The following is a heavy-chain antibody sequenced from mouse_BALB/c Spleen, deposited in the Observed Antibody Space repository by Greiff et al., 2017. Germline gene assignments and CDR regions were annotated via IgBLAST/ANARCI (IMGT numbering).Heavy chain of an antibody. D-gene: IGHD1-1*01. CDR1: GFNIKDYY. CDR2: IDPENGDT. Sequence: EVKLQESGAELVRSGASVKLSCTASGFNIKDYYMHWVKQRPEQGLEWIGWIDPENGDTEYAPKFQGKATMTADTSSNTAYLQLSSLTSEDTAVYYCNAENTTVKGGFDYWGQGTTLTVSS. V-gene: IGHV14-4*02. J-gene: IGHJ2*01. CDR3: NAENTTVKGGFDY.